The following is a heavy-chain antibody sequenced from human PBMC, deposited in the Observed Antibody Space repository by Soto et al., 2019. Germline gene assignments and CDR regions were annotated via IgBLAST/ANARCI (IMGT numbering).Heavy chain of an antibody. CDR1: GFTFSSYA. D-gene: IGHD3-22*01. Sequence: EVQLLESGGGLVQPGGSLRLSCAASGFTFSSYAMNWVRQAPGKGLEWVSAISGSAATTHFADSVKGRFTISRDNSKNTLYLQMNSRRAEDTAVYYCARDRSYYDSSGSYSPPYCGQGTLVTVSS. CDR2: ISGSAATT. CDR3: ARDRSYYDSSGSYSPPY. J-gene: IGHJ4*02. V-gene: IGHV3-23*01.